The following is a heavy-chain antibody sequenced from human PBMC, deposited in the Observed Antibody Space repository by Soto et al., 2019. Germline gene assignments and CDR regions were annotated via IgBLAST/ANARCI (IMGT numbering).Heavy chain of an antibody. D-gene: IGHD6-13*01. CDR2: IKTKINGGTA. CDR1: GFTFSDTE. J-gene: IGHJ4*02. V-gene: IGHV3-15*01. CDR3: TTLSWYINYYFDH. Sequence: GGSLRLSCAASGFTFSDTEMNWVRQAPGKGLEWVGRIKTKINGGTADYASPVTGRFAISRDDSKNTLYLQMSSLNTEDTAVYYCTTLSWYINYYFDHWGQGTLVTVSS.